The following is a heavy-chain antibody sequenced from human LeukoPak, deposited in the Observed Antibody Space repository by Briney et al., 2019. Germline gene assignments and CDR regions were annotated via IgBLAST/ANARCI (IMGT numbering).Heavy chain of an antibody. CDR2: ISGDGGST. CDR1: GFTFDDYA. CDR3: AKAKIQLSMLDAFDI. J-gene: IGHJ3*02. D-gene: IGHD5-18*01. V-gene: IGHV3-43*02. Sequence: GGSLRLSCAASGFTFDDYAMHWVRQAPGKGLECVSLISGDGGSTYYADSVKGRFTISRDNSKNSLYLQMNSLRTEDTALYYCAKAKIQLSMLDAFDIWGQGTMVTVSS.